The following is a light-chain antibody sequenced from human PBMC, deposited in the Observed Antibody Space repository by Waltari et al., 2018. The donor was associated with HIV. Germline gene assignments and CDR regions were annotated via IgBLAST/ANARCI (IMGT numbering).Light chain of an antibody. V-gene: IGLV2-11*01. CDR2: DVR. CDR1: SSAVSYSNR. CDR3: CSYAGNYIV. J-gene: IGLJ1*01. Sequence: SALTQPRSVSGSPGQSVTIPCTGTSSAVSYSNRVSCYQHHPGKSPKVMIYDVRERPAGVPDRFSGAKSANTASLTISGLQADDEADYHCCSYAGNYIVFGTGTKVTVL.